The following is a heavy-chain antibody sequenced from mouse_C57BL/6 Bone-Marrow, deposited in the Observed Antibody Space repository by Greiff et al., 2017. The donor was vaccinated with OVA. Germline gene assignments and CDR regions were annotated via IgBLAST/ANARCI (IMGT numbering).Heavy chain of an antibody. J-gene: IGHJ4*01. V-gene: IGHV1-19*01. CDR2: INPYNGGT. Sequence: EVQLQQSGPVLVKPGASVKMSCKASGYTFTDYYMNWVKQSHGKSLEWIGVINPYNGGTSYNQKFKGKATLTVDKSSSTAYMELNSLTSEDSAVYYCAREVITTVVANNYWGQGTSVTVSS. CDR1: GYTFTDYY. CDR3: AREVITTVVANNY. D-gene: IGHD1-1*01.